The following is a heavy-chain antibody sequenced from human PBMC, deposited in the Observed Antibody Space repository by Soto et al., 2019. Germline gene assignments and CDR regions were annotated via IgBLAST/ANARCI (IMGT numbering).Heavy chain of an antibody. CDR3: ARLYTFGGVIEWGWFDP. J-gene: IGHJ5*02. V-gene: IGHV4-61*01. CDR2: IYYSGST. CDR1: GGSVSSGSYY. D-gene: IGHD3-16*02. Sequence: SETLSLTCTVSGGSVSSGSYYWSWIRQPPGKGLEWIGYIYYSGSTNYNPSLKSRVTISVDTSKNQFSLKLSSVTAADTAVYYCARLYTFGGVIEWGWFDPWGQGTLVTVSS.